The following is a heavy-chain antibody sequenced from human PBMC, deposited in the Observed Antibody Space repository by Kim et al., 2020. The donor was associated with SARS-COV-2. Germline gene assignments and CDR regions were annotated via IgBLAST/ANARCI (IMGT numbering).Heavy chain of an antibody. CDR3: ARSSSTSCPCYYMDV. Sequence: GGSLRLSCAASGFTFSTYWMYWVRQAPGKGLVWVSRINSDGSSTNYADSVKGRFTISRDKAKTTLYLQMNSLRAEDTAVYYCARSSSTSCPCYYMDVWGKGTTVTVS. J-gene: IGHJ6*03. V-gene: IGHV3-74*01. CDR2: INSDGSST. CDR1: GFTFSTYW. D-gene: IGHD2-2*01.